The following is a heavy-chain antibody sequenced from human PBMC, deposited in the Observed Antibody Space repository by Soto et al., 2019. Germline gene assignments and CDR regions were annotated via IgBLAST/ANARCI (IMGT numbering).Heavy chain of an antibody. CDR1: GFTFSSYA. Sequence: EVQLLESGGGLVQPGGSLRLSCAASGFTFSSYAMSWVRQAPGKGLEWVSAISGSGGSTYYADSVKGRFTISRDNSKNTLYLQMNSLRAEDTDVYYCAKVQGGDGYNTYYFDYWGQGTLVTVSS. CDR3: AKVQGGDGYNTYYFDY. J-gene: IGHJ4*02. CDR2: ISGSGGST. V-gene: IGHV3-23*01. D-gene: IGHD3-16*01.